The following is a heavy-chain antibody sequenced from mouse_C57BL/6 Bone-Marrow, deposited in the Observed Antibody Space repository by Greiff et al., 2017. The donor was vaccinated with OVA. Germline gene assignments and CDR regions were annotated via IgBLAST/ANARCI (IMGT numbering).Heavy chain of an antibody. V-gene: IGHV1-82*01. D-gene: IGHD1-1*01. CDR1: GYAFSSSW. J-gene: IGHJ2*01. CDR2: IYPGDGDT. CDR3: AREGYGSSFYYVDY. Sequence: QVQLQQSGPELVKPGASVKISCKASGYAFSSSWMNWVKQRPGKGLEWIGRIYPGDGDTNYNGKFKGKATLTADKSSSTAYMQLSSLTSEDSAVYFCAREGYGSSFYYVDYWGQGTTLTVSS.